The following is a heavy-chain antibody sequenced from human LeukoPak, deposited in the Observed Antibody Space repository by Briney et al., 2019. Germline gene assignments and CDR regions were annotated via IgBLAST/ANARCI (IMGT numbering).Heavy chain of an antibody. V-gene: IGHV1-69*13. CDR1: GGTFSSYA. J-gene: IGHJ5*02. CDR3: ASTGSITIFGVVLGPSWFDP. Sequence: ASVKVSCKASGGTFSSYAISWVRQAPGQGPEWMGGIIPIFGTANYAQKFQGRVTITADESTSTAYMELSSLRSEDTAVYYCASTGSITIFGVVLGPSWFDPWGQGTLVTVSS. CDR2: IIPIFGTA. D-gene: IGHD3-3*01.